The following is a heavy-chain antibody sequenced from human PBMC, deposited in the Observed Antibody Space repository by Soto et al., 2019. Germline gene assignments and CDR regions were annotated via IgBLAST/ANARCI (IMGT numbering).Heavy chain of an antibody. Sequence: QVQLVESGGGVVQPGRSLRLSCAASGFTFSSYAMHWVHQAPGKGLEWVALISYDGSNKYYADSVKGRFTISRDNSKNTFYLKINTLRTKDTAVYYWELCSGTGGLLGAAYWAKGTLVTFSS. CDR1: GFTFSSYA. D-gene: IGHD2-15*01. J-gene: IGHJ4*02. V-gene: IGHV3-30-3*01. CDR3: ELCSGTGGLLGAAY. CDR2: ISYDGSNK.